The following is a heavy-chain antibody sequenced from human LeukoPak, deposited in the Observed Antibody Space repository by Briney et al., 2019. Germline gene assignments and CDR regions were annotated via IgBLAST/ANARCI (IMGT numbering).Heavy chain of an antibody. CDR1: GYTFTDYY. D-gene: IGHD6-13*01. V-gene: IGHV1-2*02. CDR2: INPNSGGT. CDR3: ARGRNSSWYNWFAP. Sequence: ASVKVSCKASGYTFTDYYINWVRQAPGQGLEWMGWINPNSGGTNYALNFQGRVTMTRDTSIRTAYMELSRLRSDDTAVYYCARGRNSSWYNWFAPWGQGTLVPVSS. J-gene: IGHJ5*02.